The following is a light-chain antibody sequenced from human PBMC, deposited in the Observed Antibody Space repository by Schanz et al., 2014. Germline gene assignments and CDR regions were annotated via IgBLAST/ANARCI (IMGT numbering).Light chain of an antibody. CDR3: QQRSTWPLT. J-gene: IGKJ4*01. CDR2: GAS. V-gene: IGKV3-11*01. Sequence: EIVLTQSPGALSLSPGDRATLSCRASQSVSSYLAWYQQKPGQAPRLLIYGASSRATGIPDRFSGSGSGTDFTLTISRLEPEDFAVYYCQQRSTWPLTFGGGTKVEIK. CDR1: QSVSSY.